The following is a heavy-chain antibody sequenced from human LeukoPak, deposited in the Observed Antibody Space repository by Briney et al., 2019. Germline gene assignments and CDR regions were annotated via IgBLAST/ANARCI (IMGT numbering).Heavy chain of an antibody. J-gene: IGHJ4*02. Sequence: SETLSLTCTVSGGSISSGSYYWSWIRQPAGKGLEWIGYIYYSGSTYYNPSLKSRVTISVDTSKNQFSLKLRSVTAADTAVYYCAGDYIYCGGDCRIFDYWGQGTLVTVSS. CDR1: GGSISSGSYY. CDR3: AGDYIYCGGDCRIFDY. CDR2: IYYSGST. D-gene: IGHD2-21*01. V-gene: IGHV4-61*10.